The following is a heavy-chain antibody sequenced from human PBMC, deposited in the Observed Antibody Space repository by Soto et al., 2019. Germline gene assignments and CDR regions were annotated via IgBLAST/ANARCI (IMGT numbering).Heavy chain of an antibody. V-gene: IGHV1-2*04. CDR3: ARYCSSTSCYGPPDAFDI. Sequence: ASVKVSCKASGYTFTSYAMHWVRQAPGQGLEWMGWINPNSGGTNYAQKFQGWVTMTRDTSISTAYMELSRLRSDDTAVYYCARYCSSTSCYGPPDAFDIWGQGTMVTVSS. CDR1: GYTFTSYA. CDR2: INPNSGGT. J-gene: IGHJ3*02. D-gene: IGHD2-2*01.